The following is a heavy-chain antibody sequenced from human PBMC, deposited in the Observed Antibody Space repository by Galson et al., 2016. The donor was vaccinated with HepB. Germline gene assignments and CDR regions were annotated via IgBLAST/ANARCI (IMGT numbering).Heavy chain of an antibody. D-gene: IGHD5-18*01. V-gene: IGHV3-74*01. J-gene: IGHJ1*01. CDR3: AKARGYTFGPGES. CDR1: GFTFSSYW. Sequence: SLRLSCAASGFTFSSYWMLWVRQAPGKGLVWVSRINSDGSSTSYADSVKGRFTISRDTAKNTLYLQMNSLRPEDTAVYCCAKARGYTFGPGESWGQGTLVTVSS. CDR2: INSDGSST.